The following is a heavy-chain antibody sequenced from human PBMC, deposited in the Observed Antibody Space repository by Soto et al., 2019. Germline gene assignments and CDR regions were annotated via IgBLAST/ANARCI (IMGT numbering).Heavy chain of an antibody. Sequence: EVQLLESGGGLVQPGGSLRLSCAASGFTFSLYAMSWVLQAPGKGLEWVSVISGSGGSTYYADPVKGRFTFSRDNSKNTLYLQMNSLRVEDTAVYYCAKEFCSGWKIFDYWGQGTLVTVSS. J-gene: IGHJ4*02. CDR3: AKEFCSGWKIFDY. V-gene: IGHV3-23*01. CDR2: ISGSGGST. D-gene: IGHD6-19*01. CDR1: GFTFSLYA.